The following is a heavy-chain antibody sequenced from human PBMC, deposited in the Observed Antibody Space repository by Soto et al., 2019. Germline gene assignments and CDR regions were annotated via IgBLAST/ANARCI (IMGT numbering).Heavy chain of an antibody. D-gene: IGHD6-19*01. V-gene: IGHV3-23*01. Sequence: EVQLLESGGGLVQPGGSLRLSCAASGFTFSSYAMSWVRQAPGKGLEWVSAISGSGGSTYYADSVKGRFTISRANSKNTLDLQMNSLRAEDTAVYYCAKDLAVAGSNWFDPWGQGTLVTVSS. CDR1: GFTFSSYA. CDR3: AKDLAVAGSNWFDP. J-gene: IGHJ5*02. CDR2: ISGSGGST.